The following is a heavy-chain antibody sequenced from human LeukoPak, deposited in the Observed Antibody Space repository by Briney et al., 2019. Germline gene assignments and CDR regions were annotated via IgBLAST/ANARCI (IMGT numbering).Heavy chain of an antibody. D-gene: IGHD6-19*01. J-gene: IGHJ4*02. CDR3: ARDLPLAVADRGFDY. CDR1: GGTFSSYA. Sequence: SVKVSCKASGGTFSSYAISWVRQAPGQGLEWMGGIIPIFGTANYAQKFQGRVTITADESTSTAYMELSSLRSEDTAVYYCARDLPLAVADRGFDYWGQGTLVTVSS. CDR2: IIPIFGTA. V-gene: IGHV1-69*13.